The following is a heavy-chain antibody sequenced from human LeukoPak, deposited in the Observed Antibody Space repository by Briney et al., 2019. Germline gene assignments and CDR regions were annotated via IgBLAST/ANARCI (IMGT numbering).Heavy chain of an antibody. CDR1: GGTFSSYA. Sequence: ASVKVSCKASGGTFSSYAISWVRQAPGQGLEWMGWINPNSGTNYAQNFQGRVTMTRDTSISTAYMELSRLRSDDTAVYYCAREEQHQRGRHFEYWGQGTLVTVSS. D-gene: IGHD6-13*01. CDR3: AREEQHQRGRHFEY. V-gene: IGHV1-2*02. J-gene: IGHJ4*02. CDR2: INPNSGT.